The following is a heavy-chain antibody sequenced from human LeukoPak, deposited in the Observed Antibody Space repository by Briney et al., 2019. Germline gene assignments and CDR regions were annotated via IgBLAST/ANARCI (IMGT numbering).Heavy chain of an antibody. J-gene: IGHJ3*02. D-gene: IGHD3-3*01. V-gene: IGHV1-2*02. CDR1: GYTFTGYY. Sequence: ASVKVSCKASGYTFTGYYMHWVRQAPGQGLEWMGWINPNSGGTNYAQKFQGRVTMTRDTSISTAYMELSRLRSDDTAVYYCARDLIFGVVMDAFDIWGQGTMVTLSS. CDR2: INPNSGGT. CDR3: ARDLIFGVVMDAFDI.